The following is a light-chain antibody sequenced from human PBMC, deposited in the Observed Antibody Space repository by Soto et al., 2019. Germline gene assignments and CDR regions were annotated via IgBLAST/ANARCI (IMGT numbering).Light chain of an antibody. CDR1: QSLLHSNGYNF. Sequence: DIVMTHSPLSLPVTPGEAASISCSSSQSLLHSNGYNFLDWYLQKPGQSPQLLIYLGSNRASGVPDRFSGSGSGTDFTLKISRVEAEDVGVYYCMQALQTPITFGQGTRLEIK. CDR2: LGS. CDR3: MQALQTPIT. V-gene: IGKV2-28*01. J-gene: IGKJ5*01.